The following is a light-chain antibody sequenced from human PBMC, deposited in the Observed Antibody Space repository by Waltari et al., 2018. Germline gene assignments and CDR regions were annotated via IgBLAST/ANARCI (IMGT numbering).Light chain of an antibody. Sequence: QLVLTQSPSASASLGASVKLTCTLSSGHSTNIIAWLHQQPEKAPRYLLNVNSDGSHNKGVGIPDRFSGSSSGAERYLTISSLQSEDEADYYCQTGGHGTWVFGGGTRLTVL. CDR2: VNSDGSH. V-gene: IGLV4-69*01. CDR3: QTGGHGTWV. J-gene: IGLJ3*02. CDR1: SGHSTNI.